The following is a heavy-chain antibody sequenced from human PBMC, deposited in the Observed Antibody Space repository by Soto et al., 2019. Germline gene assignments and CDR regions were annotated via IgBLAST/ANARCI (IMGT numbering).Heavy chain of an antibody. Sequence: GGSLRLSCTASGLTLSGYSMNWVRQAPGKGLEWVSFISSSGTTIYYADSVKGRFTISRDNAKNSLSLQMNSLRDEDTAVYYCAREEFGPYYYGMDVWGQGTTVTVS. CDR3: AREEFGPYYYGMDV. V-gene: IGHV3-48*02. D-gene: IGHD3-10*01. J-gene: IGHJ6*02. CDR2: ISSSGTTI. CDR1: GLTLSGYS.